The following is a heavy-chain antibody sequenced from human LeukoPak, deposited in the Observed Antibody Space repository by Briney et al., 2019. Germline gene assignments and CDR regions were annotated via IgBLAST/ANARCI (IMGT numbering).Heavy chain of an antibody. CDR2: IYYSGST. Sequence: SETLSLTCTVSGGSISSNYWSWIRQPPGKGLEWIGYIYYSGSTNYNPSFKSRVTISVDTSKNQFSLKLSSVTAADTAVYYCASHRPLDYYYYGMDVWGQGTTVTVSS. CDR3: ASHRPLDYYYYGMDV. J-gene: IGHJ6*02. D-gene: IGHD3-16*02. CDR1: GGSISSNY. V-gene: IGHV4-59*12.